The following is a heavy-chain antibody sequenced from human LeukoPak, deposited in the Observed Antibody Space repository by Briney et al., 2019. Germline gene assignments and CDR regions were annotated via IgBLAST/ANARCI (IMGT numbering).Heavy chain of an antibody. J-gene: IGHJ3*02. V-gene: IGHV3-23*01. Sequence: GGSLRLSCAASGFTFSSYAMSWVRQAPGKGLEWVSAISGSGGSTYYADSVKGRFTISRDNSKNTLYLQMNSLRAEDTAVYYCAKPLYVDIVATVASDIWGQGTMVTVSS. CDR3: AKPLYVDIVATVASDI. CDR2: ISGSGGST. CDR1: GFTFSSYA. D-gene: IGHD5-12*01.